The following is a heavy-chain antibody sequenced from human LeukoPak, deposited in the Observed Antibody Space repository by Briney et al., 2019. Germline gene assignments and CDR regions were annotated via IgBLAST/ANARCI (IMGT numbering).Heavy chain of an antibody. V-gene: IGHV4-59*01. CDR3: AIDPASANYGSGSYSSFSDY. Sequence: SETLSLTCTVSGGSISSDYWSWIRQPPGKGLEWIGHISYSGSTNYNPSLKSRVTMSVEPSKNQFSLNLGSVTAADTALYYCAIDPASANYGSGSYSSFSDYWGQGTLVTVSS. D-gene: IGHD3-10*01. CDR2: ISYSGST. CDR1: GGSISSDY. J-gene: IGHJ4*02.